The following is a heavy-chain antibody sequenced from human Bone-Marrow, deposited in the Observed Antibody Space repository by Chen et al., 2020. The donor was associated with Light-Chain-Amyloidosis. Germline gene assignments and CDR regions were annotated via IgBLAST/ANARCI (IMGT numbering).Heavy chain of an antibody. CDR1: GLPFSSYA. Sequence: DVYLLQSGGAWVRPGGSLRLSCTASGLPFSSYAMSWVRQAPGKGLEWFSGIGGSGGKTYYADSVGGRFTISRDNSKNTLYLQMNSLRAEDTAVYYCAKDRCTSISCSDFDYWGQGTLVTVSS. D-gene: IGHD2-2*01. CDR2: IGGSGGKT. J-gene: IGHJ4*02. V-gene: IGHV3-23*01. CDR3: AKDRCTSISCSDFDY.